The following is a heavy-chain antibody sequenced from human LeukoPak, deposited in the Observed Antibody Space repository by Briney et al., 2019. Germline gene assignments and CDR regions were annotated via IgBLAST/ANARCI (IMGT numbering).Heavy chain of an antibody. J-gene: IGHJ6*02. CDR3: ARDYRVWGSHRYYGMDV. CDR2: ISGSGGST. D-gene: IGHD3-16*01. Sequence: PGGSLRLSCAASGFTFSSYAMSWVRQAPGKGLEWVSAISGSGGSTYYADSVKGRFTISRDNSKNTLYLQMNSLRAEDTAVYYCARDYRVWGSHRYYGMDVWGQGTTVTVSS. V-gene: IGHV3-23*01. CDR1: GFTFSSYA.